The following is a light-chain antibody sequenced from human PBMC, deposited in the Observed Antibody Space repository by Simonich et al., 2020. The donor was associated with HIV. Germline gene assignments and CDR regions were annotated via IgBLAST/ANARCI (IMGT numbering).Light chain of an antibody. CDR2: WAS. CDR1: QSVLYSSNTKNY. Sequence: DIVMTQSPNSLAVSLGERATINCNASQSVLYSSNTKNYLAWDQQKPGQPPKLLIYWASTRESGVPDRFSGSGSGTDFTLTISSLQAEDVAVYYCQQYYSTPYTFGQGTKLEIK. CDR3: QQYYSTPYT. J-gene: IGKJ2*01. V-gene: IGKV4-1*01.